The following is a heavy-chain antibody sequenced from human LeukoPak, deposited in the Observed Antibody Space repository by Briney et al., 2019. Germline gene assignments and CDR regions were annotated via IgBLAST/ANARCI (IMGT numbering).Heavy chain of an antibody. Sequence: PSETLSLTCTVSGASISSYYYNWIRQTAGGGLEWIGRLYISGSTDYNPSLKSRVTISVDTSKNQFSLKLSSVTAADTAVYYCARARAYYGSGSYYNGYYDFDYWGQGTLVTVSS. D-gene: IGHD3-10*01. CDR2: LYISGST. J-gene: IGHJ4*02. V-gene: IGHV4-4*07. CDR1: GASISSYY. CDR3: ARARAYYGSGSYYNGYYDFDY.